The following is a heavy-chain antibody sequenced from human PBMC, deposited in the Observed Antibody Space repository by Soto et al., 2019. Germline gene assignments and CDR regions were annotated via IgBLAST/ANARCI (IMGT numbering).Heavy chain of an antibody. J-gene: IGHJ5*02. Sequence: XESLKVTWQYSGYEFTTKWISLVLQMPGKGLEWVGRVAPRDSYTDYNPSFRGHVIISVDRSVSTVYLEWSSLKASDSATYYCVRHSSNNVAARGPFDPWGQGTPVTVSS. D-gene: IGHD6-6*01. CDR1: GYEFTTKW. CDR2: VAPRDSYT. CDR3: VRHSSNNVAARGPFDP. V-gene: IGHV5-10-1*01.